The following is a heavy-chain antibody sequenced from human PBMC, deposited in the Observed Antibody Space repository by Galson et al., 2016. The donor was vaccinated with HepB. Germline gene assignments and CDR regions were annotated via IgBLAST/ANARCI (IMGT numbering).Heavy chain of an antibody. CDR3: ARGGVGRYNAMDV. V-gene: IGHV4-34*01. J-gene: IGHJ6*02. D-gene: IGHD3-10*01. Sequence: SETLSLTCAVYDESFSGYYWSWIRQPPGKGLEWIGDINHSGSTNYNPSLKSRVTVSADTSKNQVSLKLTFVTAADTAAYYCARGGVGRYNAMDVWGQGTTVIVAS. CDR2: INHSGST. CDR1: DESFSGYY.